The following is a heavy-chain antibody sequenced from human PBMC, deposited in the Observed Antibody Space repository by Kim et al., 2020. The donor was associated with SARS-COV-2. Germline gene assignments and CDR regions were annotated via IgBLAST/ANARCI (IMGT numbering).Heavy chain of an antibody. CDR2: ST. J-gene: IGHJ6*02. Sequence: STSYADSVNGRFTISRDNAKITLYLQMNILRVEDTAVYYCARGNYYGMDVWGQGTTVTVSS. V-gene: IGHV3-74*01. CDR3: ARGNYYGMDV.